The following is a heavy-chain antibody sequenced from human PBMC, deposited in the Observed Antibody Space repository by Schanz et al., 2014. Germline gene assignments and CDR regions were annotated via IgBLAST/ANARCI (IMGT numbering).Heavy chain of an antibody. Sequence: EVQLVESGGGLVQPGGSLRLSCVASGFTVSSNYMSWVRQAPGKGLEWVSSISATSNFVHYAASVEGRFTVSRDNANNVMYLQMNSLRVGDTAMYYCARDTLWFGDIDVWGHGTMVTVS. CDR2: ISATSNFV. CDR1: GFTVSSNY. CDR3: ARDTLWFGDIDV. J-gene: IGHJ3*01. D-gene: IGHD3-10*01. V-gene: IGHV3-21*01.